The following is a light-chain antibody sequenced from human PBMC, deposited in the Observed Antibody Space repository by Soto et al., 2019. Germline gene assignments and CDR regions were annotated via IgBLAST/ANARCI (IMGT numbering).Light chain of an antibody. J-gene: IGLJ3*02. CDR3: SSYTSSSTWV. CDR1: SSDVGGYNY. CDR2: EVT. Sequence: QLVLTQPASVSGSPGQSITISCTGTSSDVGGYNYVSWYQQHAGKVPKLVICEVTNRPPGVSNRFSGSKSGNTASLTISGLQTEDEADYYCSSYTSSSTWVFGGGTKLTVL. V-gene: IGLV2-14*01.